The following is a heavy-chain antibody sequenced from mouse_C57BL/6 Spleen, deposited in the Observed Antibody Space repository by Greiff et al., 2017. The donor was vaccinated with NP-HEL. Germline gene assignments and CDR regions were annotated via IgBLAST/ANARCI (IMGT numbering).Heavy chain of an antibody. CDR1: GYTFTSYW. V-gene: IGHV1-64*01. Sequence: QVQLKQPGAELVKPGASVKLSCKASGYTFTSYWMHWVKQRPGQGLEWIGMIHPNSGSTNYNEKFKSKATLTVDKSSSTAYMQLSSLTSEDSAVYYCARSLRSFFDYWGQGTTLTVSS. CDR3: ARSLRSFFDY. D-gene: IGHD1-1*01. CDR2: IHPNSGST. J-gene: IGHJ2*01.